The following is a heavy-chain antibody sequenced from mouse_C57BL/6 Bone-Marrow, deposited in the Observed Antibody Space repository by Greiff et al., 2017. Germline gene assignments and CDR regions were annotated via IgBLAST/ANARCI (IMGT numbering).Heavy chain of an antibody. CDR3: ARLKGYFDY. D-gene: IGHD1-3*01. CDR1: GFTFSSYG. J-gene: IGHJ2*01. V-gene: IGHV5-6*01. CDR2: ISSGGSYT. Sequence: VMLVESGGDLVKPGGSLKLSCAASGFTFSSYGMSWVRQTPDKRLEWVATISSGGSYTYYPDSVKGRFTISRDNAKNTLYLQMSSLKSEDTAMYYCARLKGYFDYWGQGTTLTVSS.